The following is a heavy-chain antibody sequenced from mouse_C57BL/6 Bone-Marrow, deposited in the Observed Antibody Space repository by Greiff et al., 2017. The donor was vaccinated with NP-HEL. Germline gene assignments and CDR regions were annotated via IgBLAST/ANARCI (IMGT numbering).Heavy chain of an antibody. V-gene: IGHV5-6*01. CDR3: ARRVYTPFAY. CDR2: ISSGGSYT. J-gene: IGHJ3*01. Sequence: EVQLMESGGDLVKPGGSLKLSCAASGFTFSSYGMSWVRQTPDKRLEWVATISSGGSYTYYPDSVKGRFTISRDNAKNTLYLQMSSLKSEDTAMYYCARRVYTPFAYWGQGTLVTVSA. CDR1: GFTFSSYG. D-gene: IGHD5-1-1*01.